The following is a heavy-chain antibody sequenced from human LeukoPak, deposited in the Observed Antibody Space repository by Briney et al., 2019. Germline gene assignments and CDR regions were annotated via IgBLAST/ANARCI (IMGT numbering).Heavy chain of an antibody. CDR3: ARYIVGATTGYYYYYYMDV. D-gene: IGHD1-26*01. CDR1: GGSISSYY. V-gene: IGHV4-59*01. J-gene: IGHJ6*03. Sequence: SETLSLTCTVSGGSISSYYWSWIRQPPGKGLEWIGYIYYSGSTNYNPSLKSRVTISVDTSKTQFSLKLSSVTAADTAVYYCARYIVGATTGYYYYYYMDVWGKGTTVTVSS. CDR2: IYYSGST.